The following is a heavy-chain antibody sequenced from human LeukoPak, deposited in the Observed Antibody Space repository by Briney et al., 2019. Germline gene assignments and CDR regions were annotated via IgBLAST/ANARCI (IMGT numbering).Heavy chain of an antibody. V-gene: IGHV3-74*01. CDR3: ARDVYYGSGSYSNDAFDI. CDR2: INSDGSST. J-gene: IGHJ3*02. Sequence: PGGSLRLSCAASGFTFSSYWMHWVRQAPGKGLVGVSRINSDGSSTSYADSVKGRFTISRDNAKNTLYLQMNSLRAEDTAVYYCARDVYYGSGSYSNDAFDIWGQGTMVTVSS. CDR1: GFTFSSYW. D-gene: IGHD3-10*01.